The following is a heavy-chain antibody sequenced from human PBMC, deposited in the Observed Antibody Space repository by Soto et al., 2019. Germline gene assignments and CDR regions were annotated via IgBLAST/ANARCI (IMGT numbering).Heavy chain of an antibody. CDR2: IIPILGIS. D-gene: IGHD2-2*01. CDR3: AREVGFVVPAAPAIDYFDY. J-gene: IGHJ4*02. Sequence: QVQLVQSGAEVKKPGSSVKVSCKASGGTFSSYTIIWVRQAPGQGIEWMGRIIPILGISNYAQKFQGRVTITGDKTTSTAYMELSRLRSEYTAVYYCAREVGFVVPAAPAIDYFDYWGQGTLVTVSS. CDR1: GGTFSSYT. V-gene: IGHV1-69*08.